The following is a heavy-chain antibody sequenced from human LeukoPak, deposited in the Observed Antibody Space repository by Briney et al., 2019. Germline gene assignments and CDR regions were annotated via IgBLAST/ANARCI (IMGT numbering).Heavy chain of an antibody. CDR2: ITWNGGRI. D-gene: IGHD6-19*01. V-gene: IGHV3-9*03. Sequence: PGGSLRLSCAASGFTFNDFAMHWVRQAPGKGLEWVSGITWNGGRIAYADSVKGRFTISRDNAKNSLYLQMNSLRAEDMALYYCAKMSGYTSGWIDYWGQGALVSVSS. CDR3: AKMSGYTSGWIDY. J-gene: IGHJ4*02. CDR1: GFTFNDFA.